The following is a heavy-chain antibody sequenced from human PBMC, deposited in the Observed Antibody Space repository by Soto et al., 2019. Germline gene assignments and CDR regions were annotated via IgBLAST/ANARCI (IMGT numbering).Heavy chain of an antibody. D-gene: IGHD3-16*01. CDR3: EKRRGEGYFEK. CDR2: ISGNCIDT. Sequence: WWSXRLSCSSSVITFNNYFIILFRHAPGGGLEWVSAISGNCIDTYYADSAKGRLTISRDNSKNTLYLQINSLRVEDTAVYYCEKRRGEGYFEKWGQGTLV. V-gene: IGHV3-23*01. CDR1: VITFNNYF. J-gene: IGHJ4*02.